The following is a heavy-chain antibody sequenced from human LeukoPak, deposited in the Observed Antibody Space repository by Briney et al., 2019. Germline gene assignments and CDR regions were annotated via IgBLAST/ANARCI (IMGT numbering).Heavy chain of an antibody. V-gene: IGHV3-23*01. CDR2: ISGSGGST. D-gene: IGHD3-3*01. Sequence: PGGSLRLSCAASGFTFSSYAMSWVRQAPGKGLEWVSAISGSGGSTYYADSVKGRFTISRDNSKNTLYLQMNGLRAEDTAVYYCAKAAWWIPFLNYDFWSGYEGYYFDYWGQGTLVTVSS. J-gene: IGHJ4*02. CDR1: GFTFSSYA. CDR3: AKAAWWIPFLNYDFWSGYEGYYFDY.